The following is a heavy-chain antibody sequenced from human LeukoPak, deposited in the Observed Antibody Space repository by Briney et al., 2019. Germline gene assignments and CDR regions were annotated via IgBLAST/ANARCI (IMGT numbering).Heavy chain of an antibody. V-gene: IGHV3-7*01. CDR3: ARDETYDYESNGYLDF. CDR2: IKQDGSEK. CDR1: GFTFGDTW. Sequence: GGSLRLSCAASGFTFGDTWMNWVRQVPGQGLEWVANIKQDGSEKFYVASVKGRFTISRDNAKNLVYLQMSSLRAEDTAIYYCARDETYDYESNGYLDFWGQGTVVTVSS. J-gene: IGHJ4*02. D-gene: IGHD3-22*01.